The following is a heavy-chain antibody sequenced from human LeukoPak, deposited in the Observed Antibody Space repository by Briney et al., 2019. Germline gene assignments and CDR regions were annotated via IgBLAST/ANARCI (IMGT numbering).Heavy chain of an antibody. J-gene: IGHJ6*02. Sequence: GGSLRLSCAASQFTFRSYGTHWVRQAPGKGLEWVAVIWYDGSNKYYSDSVKGRFTISRDNSKNTLYLQMNSLRAEDTAVYYCARATYNWNDEVNYYYGMDVWGQGTTVTVSS. CDR1: QFTFRSYG. D-gene: IGHD1-20*01. CDR3: ARATYNWNDEVNYYYGMDV. CDR2: IWYDGSNK. V-gene: IGHV3-33*01.